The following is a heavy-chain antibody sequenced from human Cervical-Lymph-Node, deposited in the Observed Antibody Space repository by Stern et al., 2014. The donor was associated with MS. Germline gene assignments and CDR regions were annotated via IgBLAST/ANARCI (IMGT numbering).Heavy chain of an antibody. D-gene: IGHD5-12*01. CDR2: IDSGGST. CDR3: ARAPRYSGNYFDY. Sequence: EDQLVDSGGGLIQPGGSLRLSCAASGFTVSSNYMSWVRQAPGKGLEWVSVIDSGGSTYYADSVKGRFTISRDNSKNTLYLQMNSLRAEDTAVYYCARAPRYSGNYFDYWGQGTLVTVSS. CDR1: GFTVSSNY. J-gene: IGHJ4*02. V-gene: IGHV3-53*01.